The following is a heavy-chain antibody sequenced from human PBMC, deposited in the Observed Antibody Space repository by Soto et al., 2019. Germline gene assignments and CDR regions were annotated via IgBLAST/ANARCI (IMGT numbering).Heavy chain of an antibody. CDR2: ISSSSSTI. J-gene: IGHJ4*02. V-gene: IGHV3-48*01. CDR3: ARDGRPRSPTGYYISPTMDY. D-gene: IGHD3-9*01. CDR1: GFTFSSYS. Sequence: GGSLRLSCAASGFTFSSYSMNWVRQAPGKGLEWVSYISSSSSTIYYADSVKGRFTISRDNAKNSLYLQMNSLRAEDTAVYYCARDGRPRSPTGYYISPTMDYWGQGTLVTVSS.